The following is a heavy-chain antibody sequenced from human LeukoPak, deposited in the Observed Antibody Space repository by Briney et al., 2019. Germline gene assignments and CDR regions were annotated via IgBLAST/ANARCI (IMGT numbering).Heavy chain of an antibody. CDR2: IYTSGST. Sequence: SETLSLTCTVSGGSINSYYWSWIRQPPGKGLEWIGYIYTSGSTNYNPSLKSRVTISVDTSKNQFSLKLSSVTAADTAVYYCARLTTVTTFWYYYYYMDVWGKGTTVTVSS. CDR3: ARLTTVTTFWYYYYYMDV. V-gene: IGHV4-4*09. J-gene: IGHJ6*03. D-gene: IGHD4-11*01. CDR1: GGSINSYY.